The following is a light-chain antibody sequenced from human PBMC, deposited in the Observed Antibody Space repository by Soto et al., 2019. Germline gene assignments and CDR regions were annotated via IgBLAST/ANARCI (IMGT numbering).Light chain of an antibody. Sequence: DIQLPQSPSSLSASVGDSVTITCRASQGITSYLAWYQKKPGKATNLLIYGASTLQSGVPSRFSGSGSATDFTLTISSLQAEDFATYYWQQTRSYPSTFGGGTKVDIK. V-gene: IGKV1-9*01. CDR2: GAS. CDR3: QQTRSYPST. CDR1: QGITSY. J-gene: IGKJ4*01.